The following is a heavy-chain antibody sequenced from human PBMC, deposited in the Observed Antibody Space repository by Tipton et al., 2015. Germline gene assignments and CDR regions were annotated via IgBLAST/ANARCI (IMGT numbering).Heavy chain of an antibody. J-gene: IGHJ4*02. V-gene: IGHV4-4*02. CDR1: GGSISSINW. CDR3: ARRSLVGAWGLDS. Sequence: TLSLTCAVSGGSISSINWWTWVRQPPGKDLEWIGEIYHSGNTNYNPSLQSRVTMSVDTSQDQFSLRLTSVTAADTAVYYCARRSLVGAWGLDSWGQGALVTVSS. D-gene: IGHD1-26*01. CDR2: IYHSGNT.